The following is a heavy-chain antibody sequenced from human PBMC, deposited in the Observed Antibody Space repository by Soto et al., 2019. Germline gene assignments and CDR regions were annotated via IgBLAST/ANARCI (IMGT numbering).Heavy chain of an antibody. CDR1: GFTVSSNA. CDR3: AKAQGGSYFDY. D-gene: IGHD2-15*01. Sequence: GGSLRLSCAASGFTVSSNAMSWVRQAPGKGLEWVSGISSSGGSTYYADSVKGRFTISRDNSKNMLYLQMNNLRAEDTAVYYCAKAQGGSYFDYWGQGTLVTVSS. V-gene: IGHV3-23*01. CDR2: ISSSGGST. J-gene: IGHJ4*02.